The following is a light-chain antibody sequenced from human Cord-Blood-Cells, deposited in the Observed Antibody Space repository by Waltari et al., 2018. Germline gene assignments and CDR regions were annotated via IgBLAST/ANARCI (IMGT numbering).Light chain of an antibody. CDR1: QRISSY. CDR2: AAS. Sequence: DIQMTHSPTSVSASVGDRVTITCRASQRISSYLNWYQQKPGKATKLLIYAASSLQIGVPSRFSGSGSGTDFTLTISSLQPEDFATYYCQQSYSTPFTFGGGTKVEIK. V-gene: IGKV1-39*01. CDR3: QQSYSTPFT. J-gene: IGKJ4*01.